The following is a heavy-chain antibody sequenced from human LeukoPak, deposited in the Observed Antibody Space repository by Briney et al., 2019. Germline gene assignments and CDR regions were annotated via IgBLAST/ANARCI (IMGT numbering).Heavy chain of an antibody. V-gene: IGHV1-46*01. CDR3: ATLRPYYYDRSGYYFDY. D-gene: IGHD3-22*01. J-gene: IGHJ4*02. CDR2: INPSGGST. Sequence: ASVKVSCKASGYTFTSYDINWVRQAPGQGLEWMGLINPSGGSTSYAQKFQGRVTMTRDTSTSTVYMELSSLRSEDTAVYYCATLRPYYYDRSGYYFDYWGQGTLVTVSS. CDR1: GYTFTSYD.